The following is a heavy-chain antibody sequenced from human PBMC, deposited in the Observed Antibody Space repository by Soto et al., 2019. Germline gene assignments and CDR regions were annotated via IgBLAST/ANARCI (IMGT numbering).Heavy chain of an antibody. CDR1: GGSFSGYY. CDR3: ARGSPIMITFGGVRRNWFDP. D-gene: IGHD3-16*01. J-gene: IGHJ5*02. V-gene: IGHV4-34*01. Sequence: PSETLSLTCALYGGSFSGYYWGWIRQPPGKGPEWIGEINHSGSTNYNPSLKSRVTISVDTSKNQFSLKLSSVTAADTAVYYCARGSPIMITFGGVRRNWFDPWGQGTLVTVSS. CDR2: INHSGST.